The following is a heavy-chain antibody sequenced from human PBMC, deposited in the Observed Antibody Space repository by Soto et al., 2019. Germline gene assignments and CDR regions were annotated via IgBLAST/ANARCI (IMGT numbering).Heavy chain of an antibody. CDR2: IIPFFGTA. J-gene: IGHJ4*02. V-gene: IGHV1-69*06. Sequence: QVQLVQSGSEVKKPGSSVQVSCKAAGGTFSRHAISWVRQAPGXXLEWMGGIIPFFGTANYAKKFQGRLTVTADKVTSTAYMELTSLISEDTAXYXXTXXTPXXXXXVQIFDYWGQGALVTVSS. CDR1: GGTFSRHA. D-gene: IGHD1-1*01. CDR3: TXXTPXXXXXVQIFDY.